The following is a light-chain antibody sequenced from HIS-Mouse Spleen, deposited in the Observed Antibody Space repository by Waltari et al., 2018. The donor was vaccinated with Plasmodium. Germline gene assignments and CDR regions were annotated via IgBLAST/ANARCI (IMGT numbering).Light chain of an antibody. CDR1: DLGGNY. V-gene: IGLV3-1*01. CDR3: QAWDSSTAWV. J-gene: IGLJ2*01. CDR2: QGS. Sequence: SYELTQPHSVSVSPGQPASLTCSVTDLGGNYACWYQQKPGQSTVRVIYQGSKRPSGSPERFSGANSGNTATLTLSGTQAMEEADYYCQAWDSSTAWVFGGGTKLTVL.